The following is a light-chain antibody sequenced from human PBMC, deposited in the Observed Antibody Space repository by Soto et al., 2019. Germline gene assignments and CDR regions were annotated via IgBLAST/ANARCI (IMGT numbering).Light chain of an antibody. J-gene: IGLJ1*01. CDR3: SSYTSNSSLGYV. CDR2: EVS. CDR1: SSDVGGYNA. Sequence: QSVLTQPASVSGSPGQSITISCTGTSSDVGGYNAVSWYQHHPGKAPKLMIYEVSNRPSGVSNRFSGSKSGNTASLTISGLQAEDEADYDCSSYTSNSSLGYVVGTGTKLTVL. V-gene: IGLV2-14*01.